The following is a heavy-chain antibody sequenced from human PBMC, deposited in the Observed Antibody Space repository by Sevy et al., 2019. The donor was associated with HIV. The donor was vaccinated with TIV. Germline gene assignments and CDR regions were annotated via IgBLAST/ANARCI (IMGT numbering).Heavy chain of an antibody. J-gene: IGHJ3*02. CDR2: IIPIFGTA. D-gene: IGHD3-22*01. CDR3: ARDRSEDYYDSSGYYYENAFDI. CDR1: GGTFSSYA. Sequence: ASVKVSCKASGGTFSSYAISWVRQAPGQGLEWMGGIIPIFGTANYAQKFQGRVTITADESTSTAYMELSSLRSEDTAVYYCARDRSEDYYDSSGYYYENAFDIWGQWTMVTVSS. V-gene: IGHV1-69*13.